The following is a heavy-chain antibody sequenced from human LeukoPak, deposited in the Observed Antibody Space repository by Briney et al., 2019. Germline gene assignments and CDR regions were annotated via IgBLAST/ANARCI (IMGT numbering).Heavy chain of an antibody. CDR3: ARQNYYGSGSLWNWFDP. CDR2: IYYSGST. V-gene: IGHV4-59*08. J-gene: IGHJ5*02. D-gene: IGHD3-10*01. Sequence: SETLSLTCTVSGASISSYYWSWIRQPPGKGLEGIGYIYYSGSTNYNPSLKSRVTISVDTSKNQFSLKLSSVTAADTAVYNCARQNYYGSGSLWNWFDPWSQGTLVTVSS. CDR1: GASISSYY.